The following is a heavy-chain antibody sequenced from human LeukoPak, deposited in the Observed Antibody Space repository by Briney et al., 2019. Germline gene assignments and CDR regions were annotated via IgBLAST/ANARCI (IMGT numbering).Heavy chain of an antibody. CDR2: ISDSGGST. CDR3: ARRAGAYSHPYDY. Sequence: GGSLRLSCAASGFTFSSYGMSWVRQAPGKGLEWVSVISDSGGSTYYADSVKGRFTISRDNSKNTLYLQMNSLRAEDTAVYYCARRAGAYSHPYDYWGQGTLVTVSS. V-gene: IGHV3-23*01. D-gene: IGHD4/OR15-4a*01. J-gene: IGHJ4*02. CDR1: GFTFSSYG.